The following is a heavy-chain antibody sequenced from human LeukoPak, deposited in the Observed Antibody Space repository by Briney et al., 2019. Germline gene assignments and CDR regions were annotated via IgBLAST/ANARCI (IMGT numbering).Heavy chain of an antibody. Sequence: SETLSLTCTVSGGSISSYYWSWIRQPAGEGLEWIGRINTSGSTNYNPSLKSRVTMSVDTSKNQFSLKLSSVTAADTAVYYCARDQYYYDSSGYSPFDYWGQGTLVTVSS. CDR1: GGSISSYY. J-gene: IGHJ4*02. D-gene: IGHD3-22*01. V-gene: IGHV4-4*07. CDR3: ARDQYYYDSSGYSPFDY. CDR2: INTSGST.